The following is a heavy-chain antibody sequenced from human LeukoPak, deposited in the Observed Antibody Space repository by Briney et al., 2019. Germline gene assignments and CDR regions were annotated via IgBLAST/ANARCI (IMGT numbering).Heavy chain of an antibody. D-gene: IGHD6-13*01. Sequence: GGSLRLSCAASGFTFSSYGMHWVRQAPGKGLEWVAVISYDGSNKYYAGSVKGRFTISRDNSKNTLYLQMNSLRAEDTAVYYCAKVTAAATDYYYGMDVWGQGTTVTVSS. CDR1: GFTFSSYG. CDR2: ISYDGSNK. V-gene: IGHV3-30*18. CDR3: AKVTAAATDYYYGMDV. J-gene: IGHJ6*02.